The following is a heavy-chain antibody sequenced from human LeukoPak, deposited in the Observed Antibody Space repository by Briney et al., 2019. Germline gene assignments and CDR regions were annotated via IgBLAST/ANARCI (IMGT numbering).Heavy chain of an antibody. V-gene: IGHV1-2*02. D-gene: IGHD1-7*01. CDR3: ARQLELRGGGDWFDP. CDR1: GYTFTGYY. CDR2: INPNSGGT. J-gene: IGHJ5*02. Sequence: ASVRVSCKASGYTFTGYYIHWVRQAPGQGLEWMGWINPNSGGTNYAQKFQGRVTMTRDTSISTAYMELSRLRSDDTAVYYCARQLELRGGGDWFDPWGQGTLVTVSS.